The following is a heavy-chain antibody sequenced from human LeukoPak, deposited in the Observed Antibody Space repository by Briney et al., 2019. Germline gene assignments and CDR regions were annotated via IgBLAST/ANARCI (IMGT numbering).Heavy chain of an antibody. Sequence: GGSLRLSCTGSGFTFGDYAMSWVRQAPGKGLEWVSYISSSSSTIYYADSVKGRFTISRDNAKNSLYLQMNSLRAEDTAVYYCARGFGSEPYDFWSGYYTGRAFDIWGQGTMVTVSS. D-gene: IGHD3-3*01. CDR1: GFTFGDYA. CDR3: ARGFGSEPYDFWSGYYTGRAFDI. V-gene: IGHV3-48*01. CDR2: ISSSSSTI. J-gene: IGHJ3*02.